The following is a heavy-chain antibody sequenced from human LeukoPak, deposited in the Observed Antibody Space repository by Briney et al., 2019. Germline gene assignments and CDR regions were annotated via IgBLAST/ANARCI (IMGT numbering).Heavy chain of an antibody. D-gene: IGHD6-13*01. CDR1: GFTFSSYG. Sequence: PGRSLRLSCAASGFTFSSYGMHWVRQAPGMGLEWVAVISYDGSNKYYADSVKGRFTISRDNSKNTLYLQMNSLRAEDTAVYYCAKPFAYSSSWYYFDYWGQGTLVTVSS. J-gene: IGHJ4*02. CDR3: AKPFAYSSSWYYFDY. V-gene: IGHV3-30*18. CDR2: ISYDGSNK.